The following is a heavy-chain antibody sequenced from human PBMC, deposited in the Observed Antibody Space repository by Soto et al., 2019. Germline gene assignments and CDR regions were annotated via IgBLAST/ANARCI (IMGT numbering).Heavy chain of an antibody. J-gene: IGHJ4*02. V-gene: IGHV4-30-4*01. CDR2: IYYSGST. CDR3: AGRAHDYRFASDF. CDR1: GGSISSGDYY. Sequence: QVQLQESGPGLVKPSQTLSLTCTVSGGSISSGDYYWSWIRQPPGKGLEWIGYIYYSGSTYYNPSLKSRVXXSXDXXKNQFSLTLSSVTAADTAVYYCAGRAHDYRFASDFWGQGTLVTVSS. D-gene: IGHD4-17*01.